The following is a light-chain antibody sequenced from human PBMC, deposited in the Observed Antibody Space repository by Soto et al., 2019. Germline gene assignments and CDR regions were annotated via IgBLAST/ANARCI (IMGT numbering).Light chain of an antibody. Sequence: QSVLTQPASVSGSPGQSITISCTGTSSDVGGYNYVSWYQQHPGKAPKLMIYDVSNRPSGVSNRFSGSKSGNTASPTISGLQADDDADYYCSSFTSSTTLYVFGTGTKVTVL. CDR2: DVS. J-gene: IGLJ1*01. CDR1: SSDVGGYNY. CDR3: SSFTSSTTLYV. V-gene: IGLV2-14*01.